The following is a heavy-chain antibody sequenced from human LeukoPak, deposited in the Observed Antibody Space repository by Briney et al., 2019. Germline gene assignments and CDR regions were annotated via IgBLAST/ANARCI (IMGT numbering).Heavy chain of an antibody. J-gene: IGHJ5*02. CDR3: ARVRYFDWLLSSVGWFDP. CDR2: INHSGST. CDR1: GGSFSGYY. D-gene: IGHD3-9*01. Sequence: PSETLSLTCAVYGGSFSGYYWSWIRQPPGKGLEWIGEINHSGSTYYNPSLKSRVTISVDTSKNQFSLKLSSVTAADTAVYYCARVRYFDWLLSSVGWFDPWGQGTLVTVSS. V-gene: IGHV4-34*01.